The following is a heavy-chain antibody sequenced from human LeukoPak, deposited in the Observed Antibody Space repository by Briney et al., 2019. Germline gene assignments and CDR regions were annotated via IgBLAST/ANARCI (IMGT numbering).Heavy chain of an antibody. CDR2: INTDGTVR. Sequence: PGGSLRLSCAASGFTFSKYWMLWVRQAPGKGLESVSRINTDGTVRTYVDSVKGRFTVSRDNADNTLFLQMNSVRDEDTAVYYCATKQWLAPPPDSWGQGTPVTVSS. D-gene: IGHD6-19*01. CDR3: ATKQWLAPPPDS. V-gene: IGHV3-74*01. J-gene: IGHJ4*02. CDR1: GFTFSKYW.